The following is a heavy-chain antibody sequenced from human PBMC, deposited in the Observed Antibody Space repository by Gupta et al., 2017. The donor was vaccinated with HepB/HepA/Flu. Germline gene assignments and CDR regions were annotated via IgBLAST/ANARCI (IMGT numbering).Heavy chain of an antibody. Sequence: EVQLVQSGAEVKKPGESLKISCKGSGYTFSNYWIGWVRQMPGKGLEWIATIYPHDSSTRYSPSLQGQVTSSADKSISTAYLQWSRLKASDTAMYYCVASVTDTGAHQHMNGWGKGTPVTVSS. D-gene: IGHD1-20*01. CDR3: VASVTDTGAHQHMNG. CDR1: GYTFSNYW. V-gene: IGHV5-51*01. J-gene: IGHJ6*03. CDR2: IYPHDSST.